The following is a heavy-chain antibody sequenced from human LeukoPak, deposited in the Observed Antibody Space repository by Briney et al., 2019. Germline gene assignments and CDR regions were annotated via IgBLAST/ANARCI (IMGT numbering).Heavy chain of an antibody. CDR3: ARTYARPQTNDL. V-gene: IGHV4-39*07. CDR1: GGSISSSSYY. Sequence: SETLSLTCTVSGGSISSSSYYWGWIRQPPGKGLEWIGSIYYSGSTYYNPSLKSRVTISVDTSKNQFSLKLSSVTAADTAVYYCARTYARPQTNDLWGRGTLVTVSS. D-gene: IGHD4-17*01. J-gene: IGHJ2*01. CDR2: IYYSGST.